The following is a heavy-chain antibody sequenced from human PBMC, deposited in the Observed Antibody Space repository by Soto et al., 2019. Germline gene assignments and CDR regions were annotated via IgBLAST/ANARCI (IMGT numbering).Heavy chain of an antibody. CDR2: IYYSGST. CDR3: ATIFGVVRYYGMDV. J-gene: IGHJ6*02. Sequence: SETLSLTCTVSGGSISSSSYYWGWIRQPPGKGLEWIGSIYYSGSTYYNPSLKSRVTISVDTSKNQFSLKLSSVTAADTAVYYCATIFGVVRYYGMDVWGQGTTVTVSS. CDR1: GGSISSSSYY. D-gene: IGHD3-3*01. V-gene: IGHV4-39*01.